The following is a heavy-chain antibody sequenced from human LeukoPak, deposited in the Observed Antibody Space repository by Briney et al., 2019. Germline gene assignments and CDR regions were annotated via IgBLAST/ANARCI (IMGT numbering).Heavy chain of an antibody. CDR1: GFIFSDYY. CDR3: ARVARYGDYIGGSDY. D-gene: IGHD4-17*01. J-gene: IGHJ4*02. V-gene: IGHV3-11*04. Sequence: GGSLRLSCAASGFIFSDYYMTWIRQAPGKGLGWVSYVTSSGGHMYYADSAKGRFTISRDNAKNSLDLQMNSLRAEDTAVYYCARVARYGDYIGGSDYWGQGALVTVSS. CDR2: VTSSGGHM.